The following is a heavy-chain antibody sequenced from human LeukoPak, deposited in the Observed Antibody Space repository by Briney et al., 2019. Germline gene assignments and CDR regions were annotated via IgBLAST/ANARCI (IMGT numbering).Heavy chain of an antibody. CDR2: ISSGGSIK. CDR3: ARRYCSSTDCLFDY. J-gene: IGHJ4*02. V-gene: IGHV3-48*03. Sequence: GGSLRLSCAASGFTFSNYDMNWVRQAPGKGLEWVSHISSGGSIKYYADSLKGRFTISRDNAKNSLYLQMNSLRAEDTAVYYCARRYCSSTDCLFDYWGQGTLVTVSS. CDR1: GFTFSNYD. D-gene: IGHD2-2*01.